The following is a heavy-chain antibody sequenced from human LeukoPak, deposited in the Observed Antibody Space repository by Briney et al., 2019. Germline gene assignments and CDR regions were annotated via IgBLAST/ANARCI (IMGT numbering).Heavy chain of an antibody. V-gene: IGHV3-30*02. D-gene: IGHD2-15*01. CDR3: ARGVASYCSGGSCYWPSFDY. CDR1: RFTFSTYG. CDR2: IQYDGSNQ. J-gene: IGHJ4*02. Sequence: PGGSLRLSCAASRFTFSTYGMHWVRQAPGKGLEWVAYIQYDGSNQQYADSVKGRFSISRDSSKNTLYLQMNSLRAEDTAVYYCARGVASYCSGGSCYWPSFDYWGQGTLVTVSS.